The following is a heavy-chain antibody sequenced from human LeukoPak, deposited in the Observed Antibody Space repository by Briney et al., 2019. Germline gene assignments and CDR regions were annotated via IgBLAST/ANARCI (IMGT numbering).Heavy chain of an antibody. Sequence: ASVKVSCKASGYTFTSYGISWVRQAPGQGLEWMGWISAYNGNTNYAQKLQGRVTMTTDTSTSTAYMELRSLRSADTAVYYCATGRRPYGVPNWYFDLWGRGTLVTVSS. CDR3: ATGRRPYGVPNWYFDL. CDR1: GYTFTSYG. D-gene: IGHD4-17*01. V-gene: IGHV1-18*01. CDR2: ISAYNGNT. J-gene: IGHJ2*01.